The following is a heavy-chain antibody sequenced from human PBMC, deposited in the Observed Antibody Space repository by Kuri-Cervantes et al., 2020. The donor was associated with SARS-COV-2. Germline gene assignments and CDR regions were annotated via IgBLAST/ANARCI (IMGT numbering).Heavy chain of an antibody. CDR2: IYYSGST. CDR3: ARRRYYDSSGYYDGFDAFDI. Sequence: SETLSLTCTVSGGSISSSSYYWGWIRQPPGKGLEWTGSIYYSGSTYYNPSLKSRVTISVDTSKNQFSLKLSSVTAADTAVYYCARRRYYDSSGYYDGFDAFDIWGQGTMVTVSS. D-gene: IGHD3-22*01. J-gene: IGHJ3*02. CDR1: GGSISSSSYY. V-gene: IGHV4-39*01.